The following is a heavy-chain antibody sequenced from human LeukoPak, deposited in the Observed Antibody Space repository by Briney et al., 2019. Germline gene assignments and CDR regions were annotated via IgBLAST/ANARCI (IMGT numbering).Heavy chain of an antibody. CDR3: ARDMIVGATCFDY. CDR2: INPNSGGT. CDR1: GYTFTVYY. D-gene: IGHD1-26*01. V-gene: IGHV1-2*02. J-gene: IGHJ4*02. Sequence: ASVKVSCKASGYTFTVYYMHWVRQAPGQGLERRGCINPNSGGTNYAQKFQSRVTITRDTSISTAYMWLSRLRSDDTAVFFCARDMIVGATCFDYWGQGTLVTVSS.